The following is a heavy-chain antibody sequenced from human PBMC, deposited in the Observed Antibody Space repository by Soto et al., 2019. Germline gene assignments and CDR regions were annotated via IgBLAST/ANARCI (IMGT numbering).Heavy chain of an antibody. J-gene: IGHJ4*02. V-gene: IGHV1-8*01. CDR3: ARGGVFFFAAHTNPFDY. D-gene: IGHD3-10*01. Sequence: QVQLVQSGAEVKKPGASVKVSCKASGYTFTSYDINWVRQATGQGLEWMGWMNPNSGNTGYAQKCQGRDTMTRNTSIRTAYMELSSLRSEDTAVYYCARGGVFFFAAHTNPFDYWGQGTLVTVSS. CDR2: MNPNSGNT. CDR1: GYTFTSYD.